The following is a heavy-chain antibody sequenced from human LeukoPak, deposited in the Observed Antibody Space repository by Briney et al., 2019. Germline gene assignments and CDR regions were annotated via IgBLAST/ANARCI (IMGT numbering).Heavy chain of an antibody. CDR2: IYSGGST. CDR1: GFTVSSNY. V-gene: IGHV3-53*01. CDR3: ASEVFDILTGYYMDV. D-gene: IGHD3-9*01. Sequence: GGSLRLSCAASGFTVSSNYMSWVRQAPGKGLEWVSVIYSGGSTYYADSVKGRFTISRDNAKNSLYLQMNSLRAEDTAVYYCASEVFDILTGYYMDVWGKGTTVTVSS. J-gene: IGHJ6*03.